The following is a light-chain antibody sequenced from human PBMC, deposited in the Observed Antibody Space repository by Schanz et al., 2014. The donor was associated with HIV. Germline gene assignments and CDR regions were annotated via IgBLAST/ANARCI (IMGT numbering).Light chain of an antibody. CDR3: QHYNSFSST. Sequence: AIRITQSPSSLSASTGDRVNITCRASQTISNYLAWYRQKPGKAPKLLIYAASTLQSGVPSRFSGSGSETDFTLTISSLQPEDFTTYYCQHYNSFSSTFGQGTNLEIK. J-gene: IGKJ2*01. CDR2: AAS. V-gene: IGKV1-8*01. CDR1: QTISNY.